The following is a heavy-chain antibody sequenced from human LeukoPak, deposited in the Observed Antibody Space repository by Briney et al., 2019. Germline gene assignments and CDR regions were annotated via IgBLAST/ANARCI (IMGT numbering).Heavy chain of an antibody. CDR2: ISTSGST. CDR3: ARGAALAIDY. V-gene: IGHV4-61*02. J-gene: IGHJ4*02. Sequence: PSETLSLTCSVSGGSVTSGSYDWSWIRQPAGKGLEWIGRISTSGSTNYNPSLKSRVTMSLDTSKNQFSLKLNSLTAADTAGYYCARGAALAIDYWGQGALVTVSS. CDR1: GGSVTSGSYD. D-gene: IGHD2-15*01.